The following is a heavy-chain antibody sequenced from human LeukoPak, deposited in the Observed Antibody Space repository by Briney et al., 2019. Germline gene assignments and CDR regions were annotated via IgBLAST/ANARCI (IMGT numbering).Heavy chain of an antibody. D-gene: IGHD1-26*01. CDR2: ISSSSSTI. V-gene: IGHV3-48*01. CDR1: GFTFSNFG. CDR3: ARERVGAIDY. Sequence: GGSLRLSCAASGFTFSNFGMNWVRQAPGKGLEWVSYISSSSSTIYYADSVKGRFTISRDNAKNSLYLQMNSLRAEDTAVYYCARERVGAIDYWGQGTLVTVSS. J-gene: IGHJ4*02.